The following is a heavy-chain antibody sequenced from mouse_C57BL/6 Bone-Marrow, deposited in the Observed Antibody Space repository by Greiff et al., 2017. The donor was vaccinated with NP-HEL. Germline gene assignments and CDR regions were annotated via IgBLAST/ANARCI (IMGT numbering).Heavy chain of an antibody. CDR3: TIYSNYFAWFAY. CDR2: IDPENGDT. J-gene: IGHJ3*01. V-gene: IGHV14-4*01. CDR1: GFNIKDDY. Sequence: VHVKQSGAELVRPGASVKLSCTASGFNIKDDYMHWVKQRPEQGLEWIGWIDPENGDTEYASKFQGKATITADTSSNTAYLQLSSLTSEDTAVYYCTIYSNYFAWFAYWGQGTLVTVSA. D-gene: IGHD2-5*01.